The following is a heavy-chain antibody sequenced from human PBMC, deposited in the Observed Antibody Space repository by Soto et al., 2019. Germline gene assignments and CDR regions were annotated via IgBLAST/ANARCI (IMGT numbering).Heavy chain of an antibody. CDR3: ARDCGDTATNWFDP. V-gene: IGHV4-61*01. Sequence: PSETLSLTSTVSGGSVSSGSYYWSWIRQPPGKGLEWIGYIYYSGSTNYNPSLKSRVTISVDTSKNQFSLKLSSVTAADTAVYYCARDCGDTATNWFDPWGQGTLVTVSS. CDR2: IYYSGST. J-gene: IGHJ5*02. CDR1: GGSVSSGSYY. D-gene: IGHD5-18*01.